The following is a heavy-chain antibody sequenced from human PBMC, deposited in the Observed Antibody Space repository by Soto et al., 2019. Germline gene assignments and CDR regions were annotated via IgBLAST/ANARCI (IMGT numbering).Heavy chain of an antibody. J-gene: IGHJ6*02. CDR3: ARYCSGGSCYSNTLSYYSYGMEV. D-gene: IGHD2-15*01. CDR1: GYTFTSYG. V-gene: IGHV1-18*04. CDR2: ISAYNGNT. Sequence: ASVKVSCKASGYTFTSYGISWVRQAPGQGLEWMGWISAYNGNTNYAQKLQGRVTMTTDTSTSTAYMELRSLRSDDTAVYYCARYCSGGSCYSNTLSYYSYGMEVWGQGTTVTVSS.